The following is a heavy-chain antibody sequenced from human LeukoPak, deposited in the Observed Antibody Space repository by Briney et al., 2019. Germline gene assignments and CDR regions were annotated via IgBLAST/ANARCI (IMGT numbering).Heavy chain of an antibody. Sequence: GGSLRLSCAASGFTFSSYAMHWVRQAPGKGLEYVSAISSNGGSTYYGNSVKGRFTISRDNSKNTLYLQMGRLRAEDMAVYYCARARGSYYVGDYWGQGTLVTVSS. CDR2: ISSNGGST. CDR1: GFTFSSYA. D-gene: IGHD1-26*01. J-gene: IGHJ4*02. CDR3: ARARGSYYVGDY. V-gene: IGHV3-64*01.